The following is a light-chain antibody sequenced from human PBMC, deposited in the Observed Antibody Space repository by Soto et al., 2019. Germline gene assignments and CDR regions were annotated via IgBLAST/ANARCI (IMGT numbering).Light chain of an antibody. CDR2: DAS. Sequence: EIVLTQSPATLSLSPGERAILSCRASQSVGTYLAWYQQKPGQAPRLLIYDASNRATGIPARFGGSGSGTDFTLTINSLEPEDFAVYYCQQRSNWPGTFGLGTKVDIK. CDR3: QQRSNWPGT. J-gene: IGKJ3*01. CDR1: QSVGTY. V-gene: IGKV3-11*01.